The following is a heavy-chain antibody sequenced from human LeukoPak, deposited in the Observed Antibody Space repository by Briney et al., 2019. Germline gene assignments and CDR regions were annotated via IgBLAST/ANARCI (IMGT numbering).Heavy chain of an antibody. CDR1: GFTFGDYA. CDR2: ISGSGGST. J-gene: IGHJ3*02. D-gene: IGHD3-16*01. V-gene: IGHV3-23*01. Sequence: GRSLRLSCTASGFTFGDYAMSWVRQAPGKGLEWVSAISGSGGSTYYADSVKGRFTISRDNSKNTLYLQMNSLRAEDTAVYYCAKDGGGAFDIWGQGTMVTVSS. CDR3: AKDGGGAFDI.